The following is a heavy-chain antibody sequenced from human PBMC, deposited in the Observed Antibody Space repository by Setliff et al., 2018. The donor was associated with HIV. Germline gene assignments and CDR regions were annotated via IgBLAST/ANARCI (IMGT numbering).Heavy chain of an antibody. J-gene: IGHJ4*02. CDR3: AKDKTEGAMGH. CDR2: MNQSGTT. CDR1: GTSFSDHY. V-gene: IGHV4-34*10. D-gene: IGHD1-26*01. Sequence: PSETLSLTCSVYGTSFSDHYWSWVRQTPGKGLEWIGEMNQSGTTNYNPSLKRRVTMTRDTSTNTAYMEVRSLRPDDTAVYYCAKDKTEGAMGHWGQGTLVTVSS.